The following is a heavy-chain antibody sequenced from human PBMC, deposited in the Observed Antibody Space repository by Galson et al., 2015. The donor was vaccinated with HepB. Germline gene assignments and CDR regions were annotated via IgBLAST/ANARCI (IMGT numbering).Heavy chain of an antibody. CDR2: ISYDGSNK. CDR1: GFTFSNYA. CDR3: ARVGPWGQEFDP. J-gene: IGHJ5*02. D-gene: IGHD7-27*01. V-gene: IGHV3-30*03. Sequence: SLRLSCAASGFTFSNYAMHWVRQTPGKGLEWVAVISYDGSNKYYADSVKGRFTISRDNSKSTLYLQMSSLRAADTAVYYCARVGPWGQEFDPWGQGTLVTVSS.